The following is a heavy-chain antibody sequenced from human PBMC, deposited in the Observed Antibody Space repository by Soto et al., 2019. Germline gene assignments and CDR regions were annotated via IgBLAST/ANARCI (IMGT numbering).Heavy chain of an antibody. CDR3: ARNTVEMATIWHTRGDYYYYGMDV. V-gene: IGHV3-48*02. CDR1: GFTFSSYG. CDR2: ISSSSSTI. D-gene: IGHD5-12*01. Sequence: HPGGSLRLSCAASGFTFSSYGMHWVRQAPGKGLEWVSYISSSSSTIYYADSVKGRFTISRDNAKNSLYLQMNSLRDEDTAVYYCARNTVEMATIWHTRGDYYYYGMDVWGQGTTVTVSS. J-gene: IGHJ6*02.